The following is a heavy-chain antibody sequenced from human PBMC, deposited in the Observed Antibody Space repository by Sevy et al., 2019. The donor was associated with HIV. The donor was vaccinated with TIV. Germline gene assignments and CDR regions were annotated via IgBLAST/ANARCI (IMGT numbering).Heavy chain of an antibody. CDR2: IWYDGSQE. D-gene: IGHD2-2*01. Sequence: GGSLRLSCAASGFIFSNYGMHWVRQAPGKGLEWLAVIWYDGSQEYYADSVKGRFTVSRDNSKNTLYLQMNSLRAEDTAVYYCATNGRYTTSWPHFDYWGLGTLVTVSS. CDR3: ATNGRYTTSWPHFDY. V-gene: IGHV3-33*01. J-gene: IGHJ4*02. CDR1: GFIFSNYG.